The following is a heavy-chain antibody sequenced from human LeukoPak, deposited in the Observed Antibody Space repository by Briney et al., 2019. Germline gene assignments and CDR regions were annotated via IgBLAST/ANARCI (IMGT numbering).Heavy chain of an antibody. Sequence: GGSLRLSCAASGFTFSSYGMSWVRQAPGKGLEWVSAISGSGGSTYYADSVKGRFTISRDNSKNTLYLQMNSLRAEDTAVYYCARGPYSYDSSGAFDIWGQGTMVTVSS. D-gene: IGHD3-22*01. J-gene: IGHJ3*02. CDR3: ARGPYSYDSSGAFDI. V-gene: IGHV3-23*01. CDR2: ISGSGGST. CDR1: GFTFSSYG.